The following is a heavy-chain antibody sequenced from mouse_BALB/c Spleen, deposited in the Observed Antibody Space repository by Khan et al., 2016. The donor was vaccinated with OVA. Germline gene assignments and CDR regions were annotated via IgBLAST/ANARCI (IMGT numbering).Heavy chain of an antibody. D-gene: IGHD2-14*01. CDR1: GFDFSRYW. J-gene: IGHJ3*01. Sequence: EVQLQESGGGLVQPGGSLKLSCAASGFDFSRYWMNWVRQAPGKGLEWIGAINPDSTTINYTPSLKDKFIISRDNAKNTLYLQMSKVRSEDTALYYCARPYRYDGRAWFAYWGQGTLVTVSA. CDR3: ARPYRYDGRAWFAY. V-gene: IGHV4-1*02. CDR2: INPDSTTI.